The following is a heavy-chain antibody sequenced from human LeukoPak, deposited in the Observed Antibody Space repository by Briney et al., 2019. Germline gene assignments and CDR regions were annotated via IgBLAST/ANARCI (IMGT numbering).Heavy chain of an antibody. V-gene: IGHV1-69*05. J-gene: IGHJ3*02. D-gene: IGHD5-24*01. CDR1: GGTFSSYA. CDR2: IIPIFGTA. CDR3: ARKDGYKAGGAFDI. Sequence: SVKVSCKASGGTFSSYAISWVRQAPGQGLEWMGRIIPIFGTANYAQKFQGRVTITTDESTSTAYMELSSLRSEDTAVYYCARKDGYKAGGAFDIWGQGTMVTVSS.